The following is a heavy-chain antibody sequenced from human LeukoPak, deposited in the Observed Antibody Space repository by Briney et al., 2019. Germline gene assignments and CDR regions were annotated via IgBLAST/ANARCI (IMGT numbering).Heavy chain of an antibody. D-gene: IGHD6-13*01. V-gene: IGHV1-69*04. CDR1: GYTFTSYD. CDR2: IIPILGIA. J-gene: IGHJ6*02. Sequence: SVKVSCKASGYTFTSYDINWVRQAPGQGLEWMGRIIPILGIANYAQKFQGRVTITADKSTSTAYMELSSLRSEDTAVYYCAIPAAGTFYYYYYGMDVWGQGTTVTVSS. CDR3: AIPAAGTFYYYYYGMDV.